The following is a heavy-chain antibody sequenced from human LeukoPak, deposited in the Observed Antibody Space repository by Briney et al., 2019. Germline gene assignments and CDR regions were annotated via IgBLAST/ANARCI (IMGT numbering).Heavy chain of an antibody. CDR3: GKGLVRGRHDNWFDP. D-gene: IGHD2-2*01. V-gene: IGHV3-23*01. CDR1: GFTFSFYA. J-gene: IGHJ5*02. Sequence: GGSLRLSCAATGFTFSFYAMSWVRQPPGKGLEWVSTISGSGASTYYADSVKGRFTISRDNSKNTLFLQMNSLRAEDTAVYYCGKGLVRGRHDNWFDPWGQGTLVTVPS. CDR2: ISGSGAST.